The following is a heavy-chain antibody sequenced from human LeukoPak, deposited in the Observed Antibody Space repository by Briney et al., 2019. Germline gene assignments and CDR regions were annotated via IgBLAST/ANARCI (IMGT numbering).Heavy chain of an antibody. D-gene: IGHD3-3*01. J-gene: IGHJ4*02. CDR2: ISGSAGST. Sequence: GGSLRLSCAASGFTFTIYAMNWVRQAPGKGLEWVSAISGSAGSTYYADSVKGRFTISRDNFKNTLYLQMNSLRAEDTAVYYCARFRSGLVDLDYWGQGTLVTVSS. CDR3: ARFRSGLVDLDY. CDR1: GFTFTIYA. V-gene: IGHV3-23*01.